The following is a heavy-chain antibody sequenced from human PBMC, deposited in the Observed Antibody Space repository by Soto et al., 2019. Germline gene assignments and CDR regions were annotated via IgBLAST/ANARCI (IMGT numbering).Heavy chain of an antibody. CDR3: ARVLRATVTTYYGIDV. CDR1: GGSISSGDYY. Sequence: SETLSHSYTGSGGSISSGDYYWSWIRHHPGKGLGFIGYIYDSGSTYYSPTLESRVAISIDTSKKQISLKVTSVTAADTAVYYCARVLRATVTTYYGIDVWGQGTTVTVSS. D-gene: IGHD4-17*01. CDR2: IYDSGST. J-gene: IGHJ6*02. V-gene: IGHV4-31*03.